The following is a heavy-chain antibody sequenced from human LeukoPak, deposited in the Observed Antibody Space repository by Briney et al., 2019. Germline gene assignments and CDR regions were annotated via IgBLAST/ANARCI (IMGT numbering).Heavy chain of an antibody. CDR2: ISGSGGST. CDR1: GFTFSSYA. J-gene: IGHJ6*02. V-gene: IGHV3-23*01. Sequence: PGGSLRLACAASGFTFSSYAISWVRQAPGKGLEWVSSISGSGGSTYDADSVKGRFTISRDNSKNTLYLQMNSLRAEDTAIYYCAKDSEGAGYSYGPNYYGMDVWGQGTTVTVSS. CDR3: AKDSEGAGYSYGPNYYGMDV. D-gene: IGHD5-18*01.